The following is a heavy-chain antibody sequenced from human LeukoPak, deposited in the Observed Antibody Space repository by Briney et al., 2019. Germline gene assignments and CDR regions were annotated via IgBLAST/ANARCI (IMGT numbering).Heavy chain of an antibody. CDR1: GGSISSYY. J-gene: IGHJ1*01. CDR3: AREGIAVVGPLSDAEYFQH. Sequence: PSETLSLTCTVSGGSISSYYWSWIRQPAGKGLEWIGRIYTSGSTNYNPSLKSRVTMSVDTSKNQFSLKLSSVTAADTAVYYCAREGIAVVGPLSDAEYFQHWGQGTLVTVSS. CDR2: IYTSGST. D-gene: IGHD6-19*01. V-gene: IGHV4-4*07.